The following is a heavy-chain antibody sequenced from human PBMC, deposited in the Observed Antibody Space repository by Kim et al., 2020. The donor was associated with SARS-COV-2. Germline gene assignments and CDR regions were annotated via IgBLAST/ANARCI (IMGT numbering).Heavy chain of an antibody. CDR3: AHRRPLYGYLDY. D-gene: IGHD2-8*01. V-gene: IGHV2-5*01. Sequence: SPTLKSRLTITKDTSKNQVVLTMTNMDPVDTATYYCAHRRPLYGYLDYWGQGTLVTVSS. J-gene: IGHJ4*02.